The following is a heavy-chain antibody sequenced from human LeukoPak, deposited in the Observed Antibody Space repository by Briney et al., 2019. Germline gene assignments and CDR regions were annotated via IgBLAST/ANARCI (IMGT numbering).Heavy chain of an antibody. CDR3: ARDLSYGTRRFYGMDV. CDR2: ISRSSSDI. D-gene: IGHD5-18*01. Sequence: GGSLRLSCAASGFTFSSYSMNWVRQAPGKGLEWVSAISRSSSDIYYADSVKGRFTVSRDNAKNSLYLQMNSLRAEDTAVYYCARDLSYGTRRFYGMDVWGQGTTVTVSS. CDR1: GFTFSSYS. V-gene: IGHV3-21*01. J-gene: IGHJ6*02.